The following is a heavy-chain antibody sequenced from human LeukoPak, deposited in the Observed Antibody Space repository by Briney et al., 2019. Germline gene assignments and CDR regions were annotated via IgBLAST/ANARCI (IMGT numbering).Heavy chain of an antibody. V-gene: IGHV1-2*02. CDR3: ARDGRFLEWLLGYSYYYYYMDV. Sequence: EASEKVSCKASGYTFTGYYIHWVRQAPGQGLEWMGWINRNSSGTNYAQKFQGRVTMTRDPSISTAYMELSRLRSDDTAVFYCARDGRFLEWLLGYSYYYYYMDVWGKGTTVTVSS. CDR2: INRNSSGT. D-gene: IGHD3-3*01. CDR1: GYTFTGYY. J-gene: IGHJ6*03.